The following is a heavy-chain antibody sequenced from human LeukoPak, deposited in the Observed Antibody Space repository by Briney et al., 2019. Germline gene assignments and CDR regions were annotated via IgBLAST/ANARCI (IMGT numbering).Heavy chain of an antibody. Sequence: ASVKVSCKASGYTFTSYGISWVRQAPGQGLEWMGWINFYNGNIDYAQKLQGRVTMTTDTSTSTAYMELRSLRSDDTAVYHCARVGDILTGYPYNFDYWGQGTLVTVSS. J-gene: IGHJ4*02. CDR1: GYTFTSYG. CDR2: INFYNGNI. V-gene: IGHV1-18*01. D-gene: IGHD3-9*01. CDR3: ARVGDILTGYPYNFDY.